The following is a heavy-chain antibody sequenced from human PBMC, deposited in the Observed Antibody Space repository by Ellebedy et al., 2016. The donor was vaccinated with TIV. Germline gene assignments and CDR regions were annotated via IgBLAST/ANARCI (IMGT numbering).Heavy chain of an antibody. D-gene: IGHD4-17*01. CDR1: GFTFSSYG. Sequence: GESLKISCAASGFTFSSYGMHWVRQAPGKGLEWVAVIWYDGSNKYYADSVKGRFTISRDNSKNTVYLQMNSLRAEDTAVYYCARDPGDYYLDYWGQGTLVTVSS. CDR3: ARDPGDYYLDY. V-gene: IGHV3-33*08. J-gene: IGHJ4*02. CDR2: IWYDGSNK.